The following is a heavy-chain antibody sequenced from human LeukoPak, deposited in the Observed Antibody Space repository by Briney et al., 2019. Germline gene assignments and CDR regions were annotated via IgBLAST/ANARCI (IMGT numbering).Heavy chain of an antibody. CDR2: ISAYNGNT. D-gene: IGHD3-22*01. J-gene: IGHJ4*02. CDR3: ARHHLYDSSGDGRYYFDY. Sequence: VKVSCKASGYTFTSYGISWVRQAPGQGLEWMGWISAYNGNTNYAQKLQGRVTMTTDTSTSTAYMELRSLRSDDTAVYYCARHHLYDSSGDGRYYFDYWGQGTLVTVSS. CDR1: GYTFTSYG. V-gene: IGHV1-18*01.